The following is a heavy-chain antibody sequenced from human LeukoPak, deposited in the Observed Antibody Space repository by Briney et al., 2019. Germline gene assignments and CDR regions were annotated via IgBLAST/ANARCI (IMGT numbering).Heavy chain of an antibody. J-gene: IGHJ4*02. D-gene: IGHD6-13*01. Sequence: SETLSLTCAVYGGSFSGYYCSWIRQPPGKGLEWIGEINHSGSTNYNPSLKSRVTISVDTSKNQFSLKLSSVTAADTAVYYCARGSLAAGFDYWGQGTLVTVSS. CDR3: ARGSLAAGFDY. V-gene: IGHV4-34*01. CDR2: INHSGST. CDR1: GGSFSGYY.